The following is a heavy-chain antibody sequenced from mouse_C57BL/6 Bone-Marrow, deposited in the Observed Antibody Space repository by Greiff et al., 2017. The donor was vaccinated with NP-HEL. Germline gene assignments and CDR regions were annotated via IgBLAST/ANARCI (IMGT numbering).Heavy chain of an antibody. CDR2: ISSGGSYT. Sequence: EVKLMESGGDLVKPGGSLKLSCAASGFTFSSYGMSWVRQTPDKRLEWVATISSGGSYTYYPDSVKGRFTISRDNAKNTLYLQMSSLKSEDTAMYYCASDYYGSSYAAWFAYWGQGTLVTVSA. J-gene: IGHJ3*01. CDR1: GFTFSSYG. D-gene: IGHD1-1*01. V-gene: IGHV5-6*01. CDR3: ASDYYGSSYAAWFAY.